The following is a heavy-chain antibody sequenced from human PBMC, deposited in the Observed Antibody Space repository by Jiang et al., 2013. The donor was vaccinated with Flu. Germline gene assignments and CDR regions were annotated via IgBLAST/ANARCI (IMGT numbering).Heavy chain of an antibody. J-gene: IGHJ6*02. V-gene: IGHV1-69*01. Sequence: SGAEVKKPGSSVKVSCKASGGTFSSYAISWVRQAPGQGLEWMGGIIPIFGTANYAQKFQGRVTITADESTSTAYMELSSLRSEDTAVYYCASKMGTYYDFWSGAYYYYYGMDVWAKGPRSPSP. D-gene: IGHD3-3*01. CDR2: IIPIFGTA. CDR1: GGTFSSYA. CDR3: ASKMGTYYDFWSGAYYYYYGMDV.